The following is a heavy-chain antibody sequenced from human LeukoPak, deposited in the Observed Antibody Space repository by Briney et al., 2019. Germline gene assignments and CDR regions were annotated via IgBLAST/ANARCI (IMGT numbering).Heavy chain of an antibody. Sequence: SETLSLTCTVSGGSISGLNYYGGWIRQPPGKGLEWIGSIYSSGRAYYNPSLESRVTMSVDTSKNQFSLRLRSVTAADTAFYYCARVIRVGGFTGTSYGGRHFDLWGRGTLVTVSS. CDR1: GGSISGLNYY. J-gene: IGHJ2*01. CDR3: ARVIRVGGFTGTSYGGRHFDL. CDR2: IYSSGRA. D-gene: IGHD3-16*01. V-gene: IGHV4-39*07.